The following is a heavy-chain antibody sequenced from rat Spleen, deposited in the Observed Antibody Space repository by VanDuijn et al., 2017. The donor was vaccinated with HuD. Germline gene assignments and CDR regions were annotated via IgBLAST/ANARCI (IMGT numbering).Heavy chain of an antibody. Sequence: QVQLKESGPGLVQPSQTLSLTCTVSGFSLTSYDVSWVRQPPGKGLEWIGVIWSNGNTNYNSALKSRLSISRDTSKSQVYLKMNSLQTEDTAMYFCASGILDFWGQGVMVTVSS. CDR2: IWSNGNT. CDR3: ASGILDF. CDR1: GFSLTSYD. J-gene: IGHJ2*01. D-gene: IGHD1-4*01. V-gene: IGHV2S61*01.